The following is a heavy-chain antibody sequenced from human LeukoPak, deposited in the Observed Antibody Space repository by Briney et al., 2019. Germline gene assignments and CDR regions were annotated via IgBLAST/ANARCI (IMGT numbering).Heavy chain of an antibody. CDR2: ITPIFGTA. D-gene: IGHD3-10*01. J-gene: IGHJ4*02. CDR1: GGTFSSYA. Sequence: GASVKVSCKASGGTFSSYAISWVRQAPGQGLEWMGGITPIFGTANYAQKFQGRVTITADESTSTAYMELSSLRSEDTAVYYCARGGTMVRGVIFTYYFDYWGQGTLVTVSS. CDR3: ARGGTMVRGVIFTYYFDY. V-gene: IGHV1-69*13.